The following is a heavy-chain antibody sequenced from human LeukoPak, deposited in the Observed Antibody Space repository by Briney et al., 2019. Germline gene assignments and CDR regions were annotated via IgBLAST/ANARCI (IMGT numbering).Heavy chain of an antibody. CDR1: GGSISSGGYY. Sequence: SETLSLTCTVSGGSISSGGYYWSWIRQHPGKGLEWIGYIYYSGSTYYNPSLKSRVTISVDTSKNQFSLKLSSATAADTAVYYCARDRHYYDFWSGLDYWGQGTLVTVSS. J-gene: IGHJ4*02. CDR3: ARDRHYYDFWSGLDY. D-gene: IGHD3-3*01. V-gene: IGHV4-31*03. CDR2: IYYSGST.